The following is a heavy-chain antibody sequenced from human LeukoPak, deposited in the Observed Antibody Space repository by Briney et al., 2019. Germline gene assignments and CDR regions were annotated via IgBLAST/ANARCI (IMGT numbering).Heavy chain of an antibody. J-gene: IGHJ3*02. CDR2: IYYSGST. CDR3: ARDRGLWLGEARDAFDI. D-gene: IGHD3-10*01. CDR1: GGSISSGGYS. Sequence: KSSETLSLTCAVSGGSISSGGYSWSWIRQPPGKGLEWIGYIYYSGSTYYNPSLKTRATISIDTSKNKFSLKVNSVTAADTAMYYCARDRGLWLGEARDAFDIWGQGTMVTVFS. V-gene: IGHV4-30-4*07.